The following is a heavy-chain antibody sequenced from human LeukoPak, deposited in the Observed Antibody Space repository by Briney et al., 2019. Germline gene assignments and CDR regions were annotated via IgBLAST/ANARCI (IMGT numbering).Heavy chain of an antibody. D-gene: IGHD5-18*01. CDR2: IYHNGNT. CDR3: ASGGYSYGFDY. Sequence: SETLSLTCAVSGGSISSGGYSWSWIRQPPGKGLEWIGYIYHNGNTYYSPSLKSRVTISVDRSKNQLPLKLSSVTAADTAMYYCASGGYSYGFDYWGQGTLVTVSS. J-gene: IGHJ4*02. CDR1: GGSISSGGYS. V-gene: IGHV4-30-2*01.